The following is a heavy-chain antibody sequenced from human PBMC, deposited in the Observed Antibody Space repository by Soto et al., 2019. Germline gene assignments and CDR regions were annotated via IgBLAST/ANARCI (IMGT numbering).Heavy chain of an antibody. CDR1: GYSFTSYW. J-gene: IGHJ3*02. Sequence: GESLKISCKGSGYSFTSYWIGWVRQMPGKGLEWMGIIYPGDSDTRYSPSFQGQVTISADKSISTAYLQWSSLKASDTAMYYCARGRFMITFGGVIVTGDAFDIWGQGTMVTVSS. D-gene: IGHD3-16*02. CDR2: IYPGDSDT. V-gene: IGHV5-51*01. CDR3: ARGRFMITFGGVIVTGDAFDI.